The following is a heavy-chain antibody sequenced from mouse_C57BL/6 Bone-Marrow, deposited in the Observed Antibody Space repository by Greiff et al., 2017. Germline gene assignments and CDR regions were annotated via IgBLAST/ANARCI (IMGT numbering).Heavy chain of an antibody. CDR2: INPNNGGT. J-gene: IGHJ2*01. CDR1: GYTFPDYN. V-gene: IGHV1-18*01. D-gene: IGHD2-3*01. CDR3: GRLDGYYDYFDY. Sequence: EVHLVESGPELVKPGASVKIPCKASGYTFPDYNMDWVKQSHGKSLEWIGDINPNNGGTIYNQKFKGKATLTVDKSSSTAYMELLSLTSEDTAVYYCGRLDGYYDYFDYWGQGTTLTVSS.